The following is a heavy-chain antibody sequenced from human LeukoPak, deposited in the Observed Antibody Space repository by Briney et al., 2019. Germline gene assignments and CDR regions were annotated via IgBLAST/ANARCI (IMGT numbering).Heavy chain of an antibody. V-gene: IGHV4-59*08. CDR2: IYYRGSA. J-gene: IGHJ4*02. D-gene: IGHD5-12*01. CDR1: GGSISTYY. Sequence: SETLSLTCTVSGGSISTYYWSWIRQPPGKGLEWIGYIYYRGSATYNPSLKSRVTISVDTSKNQFSLNLSSMTAADTAVYYCARGGDSGYDYLDYWAREPWSPSPQ. CDR3: ARGGDSGYDYLDY.